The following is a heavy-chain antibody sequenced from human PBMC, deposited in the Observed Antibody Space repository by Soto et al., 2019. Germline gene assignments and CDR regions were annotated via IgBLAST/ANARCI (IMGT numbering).Heavy chain of an antibody. CDR3: SRGGDAYKAGNY. J-gene: IGHJ4*02. D-gene: IGHD1-1*01. CDR2: IHHSGSI. V-gene: IGHV4-34*01. CDR1: GGSLSGYY. Sequence: QVQLQQWGAGLLKPSETLSLTCAVYGGSLSGYYWTWIRRPPGKGLEWIGEIHHSGSINYNSSLKRRVTISADTSKNQFFLKLSSVTAADTAVYYCSRGGDAYKAGNYWGQGTLVTASS.